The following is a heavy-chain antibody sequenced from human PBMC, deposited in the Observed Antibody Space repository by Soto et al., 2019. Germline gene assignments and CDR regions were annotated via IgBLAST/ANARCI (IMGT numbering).Heavy chain of an antibody. V-gene: IGHV3-74*01. Sequence: EVQLEESGGGVVQPGGSLRLSCAASGFTFSRYWMHWVRQAPGKGLVWVSRIKYDQSSTNYADFVKGRFTIARDNAKSTVYVQMTSLIVEDKAVYYCARWVPGHYGFDLWCQGTMVTVSS. J-gene: IGHJ3*01. CDR3: ARWVPGHYGFDL. CDR1: GFTFSRYW. CDR2: IKYDQSST. D-gene: IGHD3-10*01.